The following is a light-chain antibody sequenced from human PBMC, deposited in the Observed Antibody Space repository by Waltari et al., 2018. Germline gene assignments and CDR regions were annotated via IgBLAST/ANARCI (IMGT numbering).Light chain of an antibody. J-gene: IGLJ3*02. CDR1: NLGNKD. CDR3: QILDRNSEGWV. V-gene: IGLV3-21*02. Sequence: SYVLTQPSSVSVAPGQTARISCGGTNLGNKDVHWYQLKPGQAPLLVIFDHVVRPSGIPDRFSGSKSGDTSTLIITRVEAGDEADYYCQILDRNSEGWVFGGGSKLTV. CDR2: DHV.